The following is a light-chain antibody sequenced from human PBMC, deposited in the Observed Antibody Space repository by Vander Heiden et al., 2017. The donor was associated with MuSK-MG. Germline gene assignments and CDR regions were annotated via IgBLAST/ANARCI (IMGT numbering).Light chain of an antibody. CDR2: VVS. J-gene: IGLJ2*01. V-gene: IGLV2-11*01. Sequence: QSALTQPRSVSGSTGQSVTIACTGTSSDVGGSKYVSWYQQHPGKAPKRIIFVVSVRPSGVPDRFSGSKSGNMASLTISGLQAEDEADYYCCSYAGSYTFGFGGVLGGGTKLTVL. CDR1: SSDVGGSKY. CDR3: CSYAGSYTFGFGGV.